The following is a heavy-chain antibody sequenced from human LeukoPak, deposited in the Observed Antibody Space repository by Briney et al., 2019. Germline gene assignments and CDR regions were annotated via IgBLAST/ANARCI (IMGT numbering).Heavy chain of an antibody. V-gene: IGHV4-59*08. CDR3: AARRESSGSYYIDY. D-gene: IGHD3-10*01. CDR2: IYYSGST. CDR1: VGSISSYY. J-gene: IGHJ4*02. Sequence: PSETLSLTCTVSVGSISSYYWSWIRQPPGKGLEWIGYIYYSGSTNYNPSLKSRVTISVDTSKNQFSLKLSSVTAADTAVYYCAARRESSGSYYIDYWGQGTLVTVSS.